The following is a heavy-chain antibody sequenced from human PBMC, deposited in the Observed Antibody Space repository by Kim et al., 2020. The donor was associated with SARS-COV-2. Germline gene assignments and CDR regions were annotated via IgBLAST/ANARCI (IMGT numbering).Heavy chain of an antibody. V-gene: IGHV6-1*01. Sequence: YHGYAVPVKNRITINPDTSNNQCSLQLNSVTPEDTAVYYCARLGGSGSDYWGQGTLVTVSS. CDR3: ARLGGSGSDY. J-gene: IGHJ4*02. CDR2: YH. D-gene: IGHD6-19*01.